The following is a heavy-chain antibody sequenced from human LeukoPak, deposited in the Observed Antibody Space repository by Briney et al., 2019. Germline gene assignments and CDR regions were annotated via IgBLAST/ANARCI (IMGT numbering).Heavy chain of an antibody. Sequence: PGGSLRLSCAASGFTFSDYGMHWVRQAPGKGLEWVAFLRYDGNYEYYADPVKGRFTISRANSKNTLYLQMNSLRAEDTAVYFCAKVFDSSSGPFDYWGQGTLVTVSS. V-gene: IGHV3-30*02. J-gene: IGHJ4*02. CDR3: AKVFDSSSGPFDY. CDR2: LRYDGNYE. CDR1: GFTFSDYG. D-gene: IGHD6-25*01.